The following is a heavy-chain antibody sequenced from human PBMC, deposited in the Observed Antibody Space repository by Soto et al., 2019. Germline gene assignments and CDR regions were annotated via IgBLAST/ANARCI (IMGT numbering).Heavy chain of an antibody. V-gene: IGHV3-30-3*01. CDR2: ISYDGSNK. Sequence: QVQLVESGGGVVQPGRSLRLSCAASGFTFSSYAMHWVRQAPGKGLEWVAVISYDGSNKYYADSVKGRFTISRDISKSTLYLQMNSLRAEDRAVYYCASPSSSWYYYCGMDVWGQGTTVTVSS. CDR1: GFTFSSYA. D-gene: IGHD6-13*01. CDR3: ASPSSSWYYYCGMDV. J-gene: IGHJ6*02.